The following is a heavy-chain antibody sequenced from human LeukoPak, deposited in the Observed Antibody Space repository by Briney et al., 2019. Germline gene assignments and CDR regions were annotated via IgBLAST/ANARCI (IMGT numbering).Heavy chain of an antibody. Sequence: GGSLRLSCAASGFTFSNYVMSWVRQAPGKGLEWVSSIIRGSGANTYYADSVKGRFTISRDNSKNTLYLQMNSLRAEDTAVYYCAKGPPNIAVAGLFDYWGQGTLVTVSS. CDR3: AKGPPNIAVAGLFDY. V-gene: IGHV3-23*01. D-gene: IGHD6-19*01. CDR2: IIRGSGANT. J-gene: IGHJ4*02. CDR1: GFTFSNYV.